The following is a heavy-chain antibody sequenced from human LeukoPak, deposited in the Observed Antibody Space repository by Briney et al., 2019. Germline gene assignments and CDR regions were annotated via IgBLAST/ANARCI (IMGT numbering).Heavy chain of an antibody. CDR2: IIPIFGTA. J-gene: IGHJ4*02. V-gene: IGHV1-69*13. CDR3: ARDGRFGEFLFDY. CDR1: GGTFSSYA. D-gene: IGHD3-10*01. Sequence: ASVKVSCKASGGTFSSYAISWVRQAPGQGLEWMGGIIPIFGTANYAQKFQGRVTITADESTSTAYMELSSLRSEDTAVYYCARDGRFGEFLFDYWGQGTLVTVSS.